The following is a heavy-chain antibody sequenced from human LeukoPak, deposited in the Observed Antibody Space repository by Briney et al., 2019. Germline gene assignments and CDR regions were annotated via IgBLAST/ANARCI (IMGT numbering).Heavy chain of an antibody. CDR1: GYTFTSYA. CDR3: ARGRAAAGNSWFDP. CDR2: INAGNGNT. Sequence: GASVKVSCKASGYTFTSYAMHWVRQAPRQRLEWMGWINAGNGNTKYSQKFQGRVTITRDTSASTAYMELSSLRSEDTAVYYCARGRAAAGNSWFDPWGQGTLVTVSS. V-gene: IGHV1-3*01. D-gene: IGHD6-13*01. J-gene: IGHJ5*02.